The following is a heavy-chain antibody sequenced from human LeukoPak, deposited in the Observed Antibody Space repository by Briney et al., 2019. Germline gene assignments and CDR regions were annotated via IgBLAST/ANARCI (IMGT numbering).Heavy chain of an antibody. CDR3: ARWGATRRYYYGMDV. CDR2: ISAYNGNT. D-gene: IGHD1-26*01. Sequence: ASVKVSCKASGYTFISYGISWVRQAPGQGLEWMGWISAYNGNTNYAQKLQGRVTMTTDTSTSTAYMELRSLRSDDTAVYYCARWGATRRYYYGMDVWGQATTVTVSS. CDR1: GYTFISYG. V-gene: IGHV1-18*01. J-gene: IGHJ6*02.